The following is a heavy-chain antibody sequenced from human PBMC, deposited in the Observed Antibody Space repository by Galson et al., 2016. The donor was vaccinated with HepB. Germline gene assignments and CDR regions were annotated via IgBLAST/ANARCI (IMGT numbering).Heavy chain of an antibody. J-gene: IGHJ4*02. Sequence: SVKVSCKASEYTFTSYDINWVRQATGQGLEWMGWMNPNSGDAAFGQKFQGRVTMTRNTSIRTAYMELSSLRSEDTAVYYCARGNGYDLPIDYWGQGTLVTVSS. CDR1: EYTFTSYD. V-gene: IGHV1-8*01. CDR3: ARGNGYDLPIDY. CDR2: MNPNSGDA. D-gene: IGHD5-12*01.